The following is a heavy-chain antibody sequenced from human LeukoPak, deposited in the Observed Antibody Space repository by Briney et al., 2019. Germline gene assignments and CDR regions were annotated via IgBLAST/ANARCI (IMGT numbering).Heavy chain of an antibody. CDR2: MHYTGST. CDR3: ARGQPSYYDFWSGYSDY. J-gene: IGHJ4*02. D-gene: IGHD3-3*01. CDR1: GESMSGFY. Sequence: SETLSLTCTVSGESMSGFYWNWIRQPPGKGLEWIGYMHYTGSTNYNPSLKSRVTISIDTSKNQFSLKLSSVTASDTAVYYCARGQPSYYDFWSGYSDYWGQGTLVTVSS. V-gene: IGHV4-59*08.